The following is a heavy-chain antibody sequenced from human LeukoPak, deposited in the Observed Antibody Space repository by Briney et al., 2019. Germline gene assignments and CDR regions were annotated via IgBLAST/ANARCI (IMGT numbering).Heavy chain of an antibody. CDR1: GFTFDDYA. CDR2: ISGDGGST. Sequence: PGGSLRLSCAASGFTFDDYAMHWVRQAPGKGLEWVSLISGDGGSTYYADSVKGRFTISRDNSKNSPYLQMNSLRTEDTALYYCAKDLLHYYDSSGYPGYWGQGTLVTVSS. CDR3: AKDLLHYYDSSGYPGY. J-gene: IGHJ4*02. D-gene: IGHD3-22*01. V-gene: IGHV3-43*02.